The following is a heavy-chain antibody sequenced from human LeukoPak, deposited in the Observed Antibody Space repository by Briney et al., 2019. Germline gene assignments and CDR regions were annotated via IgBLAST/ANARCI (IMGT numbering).Heavy chain of an antibody. CDR1: GGTFSSYA. CDR2: IIPIFGTA. Sequence: GASVKVSCKASGGTFSSYAISWVRQAPAQGLEWMGGIIPIFGTANYAQKFQGRVTITADKSTSTAYMELSSLRSEDTAVYYCARDNSVEDTAWWFDPWGQGTLVTVSS. D-gene: IGHD4-23*01. V-gene: IGHV1-69*06. CDR3: ARDNSVEDTAWWFDP. J-gene: IGHJ5*02.